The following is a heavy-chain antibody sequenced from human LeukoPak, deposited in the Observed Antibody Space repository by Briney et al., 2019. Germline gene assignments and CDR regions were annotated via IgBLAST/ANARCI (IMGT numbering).Heavy chain of an antibody. CDR3: TRPSYDSSVSGVVY. CDR1: GFTFSGSA. Sequence: GGSLRLSCATSGFTFSGSAIHWVRQASGKGLEWVGRIRSKANSYATTDVASVKGRFTISGDDSKNTAYLEMSSLKTEDTAVYYCTRPSYDSSVSGVVYWGQGTLVTVSS. V-gene: IGHV3-73*01. CDR2: IRSKANSYAT. J-gene: IGHJ4*02. D-gene: IGHD3-22*01.